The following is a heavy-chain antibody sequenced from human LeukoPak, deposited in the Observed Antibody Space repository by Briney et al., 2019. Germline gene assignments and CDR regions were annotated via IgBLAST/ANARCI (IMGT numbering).Heavy chain of an antibody. CDR1: VSSFTSYW. CDR3: ARLRYSGYDSADPLDY. D-gene: IGHD5-12*01. V-gene: IGHV5-51*07. Sequence: GSPLHISCTASVSSFTSYWIGCLHQIGEKRVEWIGIIYPGDSDTRYSPSFRGQVTISADKSTSTAYLQWSSLKASDTAMYYCARLRYSGYDSADPLDYWGQGTLVTVSS. J-gene: IGHJ4*02. CDR2: IYPGDSDT.